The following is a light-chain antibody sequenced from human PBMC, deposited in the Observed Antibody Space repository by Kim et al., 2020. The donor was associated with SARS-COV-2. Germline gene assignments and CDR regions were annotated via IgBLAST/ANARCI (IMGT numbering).Light chain of an antibody. CDR1: QGISNY. V-gene: IGKV1-27*01. CDR2: AAS. Sequence: ASVGDGITISCRASQGISNYLAWYQQKPGKGPKLLIYAASGLQSGGPSRFSGSGSGTDFTLTISCLQPEDVATYYCQKYNNAPWTFGQGTKVDIK. J-gene: IGKJ1*01. CDR3: QKYNNAPWT.